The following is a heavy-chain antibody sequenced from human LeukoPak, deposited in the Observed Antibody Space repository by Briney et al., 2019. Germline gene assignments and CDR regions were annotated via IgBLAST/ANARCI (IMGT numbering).Heavy chain of an antibody. V-gene: IGHV3-7*01. J-gene: IGHJ4*02. CDR1: GFTFTKYW. D-gene: IGHD1-14*01. CDR3: AREVWGPEY. Sequence: GGSLRLSCAASGFTFTKYWMTWVRQASGKGLEWVGNIKQDGSDKNYMDSVKGRFTISRDNTKNSVYLQMGSLRAEDTAVYYCAREVWGPEYWGQGTLVTVSS. CDR2: IKQDGSDK.